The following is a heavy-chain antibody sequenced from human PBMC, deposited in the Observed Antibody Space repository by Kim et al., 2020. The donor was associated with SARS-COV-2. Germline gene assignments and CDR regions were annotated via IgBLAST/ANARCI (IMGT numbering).Heavy chain of an antibody. Sequence: STNYNPSLKSRVTISVDTSKNQFSLKLSSVTAADTAVYYCAREDGYNFDYWGQGTLVTVSS. CDR3: AREDGYNFDY. D-gene: IGHD5-12*01. V-gene: IGHV4-59*01. J-gene: IGHJ4*02. CDR2: ST.